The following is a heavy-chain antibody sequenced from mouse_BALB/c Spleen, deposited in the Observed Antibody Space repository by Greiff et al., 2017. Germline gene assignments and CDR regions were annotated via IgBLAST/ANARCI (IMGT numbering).Heavy chain of an antibody. CDR1: GFNIKDYY. CDR2: IDPENGDT. J-gene: IGHJ4*01. D-gene: IGHD1-1*01. CDR3: NAHYYGSSYGYAMDY. Sequence: VQLQQSGAELVRSGASVKLSCTASGFNIKDYYMHWVKQRPEQGLEWIGWIDPENGDTEYAPKFQGKATMTADTSSNTAYLQLSSLTSEDTAVYYCNAHYYGSSYGYAMDYWGQGTSVTVAS. V-gene: IGHV14-4*02.